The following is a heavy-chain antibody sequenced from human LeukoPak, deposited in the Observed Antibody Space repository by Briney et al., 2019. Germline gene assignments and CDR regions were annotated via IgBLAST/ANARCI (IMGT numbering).Heavy chain of an antibody. D-gene: IGHD5-24*01. V-gene: IGHV3-11*01. J-gene: IGHJ4*02. CDR3: ASRGKSRDGYS. CDR2: ISSSGSTI. CDR1: GFTFSDYY. Sequence: GGSLRLSCAASGFTFSDYYMSWIRQAPGKWLGWVSYISSSGSTIYYADSVKGRFTISRDNAKNSLYLPMNSLRAEDTAVYYCASRGKSRDGYSWGQGTLVTVSS.